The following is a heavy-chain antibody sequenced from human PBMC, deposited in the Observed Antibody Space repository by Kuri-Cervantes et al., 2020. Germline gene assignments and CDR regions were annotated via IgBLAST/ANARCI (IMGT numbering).Heavy chain of an antibody. CDR2: INAGNGNT. CDR3: AREPWGRYCSGGSCYSGPI. D-gene: IGHD2-15*01. Sequence: ASVKVSCKASGYTFTSYAMHWVRQAPGQRLEWMGWINAGNGNTKYSQKFQGRVTITRDTSASTAYMELSSLRSEDTAVYYCAREPWGRYCSGGSCYSGPIWGQGTMVTVSS. CDR1: GYTFTSYA. V-gene: IGHV1-3*01. J-gene: IGHJ3*02.